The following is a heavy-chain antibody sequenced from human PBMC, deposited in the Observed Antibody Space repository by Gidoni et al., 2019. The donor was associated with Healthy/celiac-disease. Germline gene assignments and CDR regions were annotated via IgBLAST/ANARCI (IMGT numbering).Heavy chain of an antibody. J-gene: IGHJ6*02. V-gene: IGHV3-9*01. Sequence: EVQLVESGGGLVQPGRSLRLSCAASGFTFDDYAIHWVRQAPGKGLEWVSGISGNSGSIGYADSVKGRFTIYRDNAKNSLYLQMNSLRAEDTALYYCAKDRGVGATPYYYYYYGMDVWGQGTTVTVSS. CDR3: AKDRGVGATPYYYYYYGMDV. CDR2: ISGNSGSI. D-gene: IGHD1-26*01. CDR1: GFTFDDYA.